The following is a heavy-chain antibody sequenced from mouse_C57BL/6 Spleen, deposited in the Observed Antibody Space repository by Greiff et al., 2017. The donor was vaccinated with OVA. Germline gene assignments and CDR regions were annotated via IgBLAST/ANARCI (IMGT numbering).Heavy chain of an antibody. D-gene: IGHD2-5*01. J-gene: IGHJ3*01. Sequence: VESEGGLVQPGSSMKLSCTASGFTFSDYYMAWVRQVPEKGLEWVANINYDGSSTYYLDSLKSRFIISRDNAKNILYLQMSSLKSEDTATYYCARDNSNYPFAYWGQGTLVTVSA. CDR3: ARDNSNYPFAY. CDR1: GFTFSDYY. CDR2: INYDGSST. V-gene: IGHV5-16*01.